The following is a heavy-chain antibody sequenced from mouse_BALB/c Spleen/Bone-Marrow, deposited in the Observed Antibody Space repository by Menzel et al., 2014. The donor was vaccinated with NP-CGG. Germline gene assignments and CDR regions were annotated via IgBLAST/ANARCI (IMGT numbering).Heavy chain of an antibody. CDR1: GFTSTDYY. Sequence: VQLKESGGGLVQPGGSLRLSCATSGFTSTDYYMSWVRQPPGKALEWLGFIRNKANGYTTEYSASVKGRFTISRDNSQSILYLQMNTLRAEDSATYYCARDDYYAMDYWGQGTSVTVSS. V-gene: IGHV7-3*02. J-gene: IGHJ4*01. CDR3: ARDDYYAMDY. CDR2: IRNKANGYTT.